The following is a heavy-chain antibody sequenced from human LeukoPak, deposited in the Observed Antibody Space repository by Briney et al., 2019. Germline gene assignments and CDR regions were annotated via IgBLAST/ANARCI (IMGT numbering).Heavy chain of an antibody. J-gene: IGHJ4*02. CDR2: IIPIFGTA. D-gene: IGHD3-10*01. CDR3: AVLVRGVIIDY. Sequence: SVKVSCKASGGTFSSYAISWVRQAPGQGLEWMGRIIPIFGTANYAQKFQGRVAITTDESTSTAYMELSSLRSEDTAVYYCAVLVRGVIIDYWGQGTLVTVSS. V-gene: IGHV1-69*05. CDR1: GGTFSSYA.